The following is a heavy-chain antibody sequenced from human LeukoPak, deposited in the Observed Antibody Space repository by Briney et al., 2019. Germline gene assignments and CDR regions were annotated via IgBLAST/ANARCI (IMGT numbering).Heavy chain of an antibody. CDR2: MNPNSGNT. D-gene: IGHD3-16*01. Sequence: ASVKASCKASGYTFTSYDINWVRQATGQGLEWMGWMNPNSGNTDYAQKFQGRVTFTRNLSISTAYMELNSLRSEDTAVYYCACSVLSRPAWGQGTLVTVSS. CDR3: ACSVLSRPA. J-gene: IGHJ5*02. CDR1: GYTFTSYD. V-gene: IGHV1-8*01.